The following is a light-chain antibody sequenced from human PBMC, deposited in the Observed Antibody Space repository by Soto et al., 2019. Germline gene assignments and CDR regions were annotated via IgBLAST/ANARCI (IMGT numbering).Light chain of an antibody. CDR1: QTISSW. Sequence: DIQMTQSPSTLSGSVGDRVTITCRGSQTISSWLAWYQQKPGKAPKLLIYKASTLKSGVPSRFSGSGSGTEFTLTISSLQPDDFATYYCQHYNSYPEAFGQGTKVDI. V-gene: IGKV1-5*03. CDR2: KAS. J-gene: IGKJ1*01. CDR3: QHYNSYPEA.